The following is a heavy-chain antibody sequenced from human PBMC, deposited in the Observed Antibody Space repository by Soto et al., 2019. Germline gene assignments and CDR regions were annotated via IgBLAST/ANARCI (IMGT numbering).Heavy chain of an antibody. CDR2: IIGTDTT. CDR3: AKGEALYSSHPWDS. V-gene: IGHV3-23*01. D-gene: IGHD3-22*01. Sequence: GGSLRLSCAASGFTFKNCGMIWVRQAPGKGLEWVAAIIGTDTTNYADSVKGRFTISRDNSKGTLYLQMNGLRVEDTAIYYCAKGEALYSSHPWDSWGHGTLVTVSS. CDR1: GFTFKNCG. J-gene: IGHJ5*01.